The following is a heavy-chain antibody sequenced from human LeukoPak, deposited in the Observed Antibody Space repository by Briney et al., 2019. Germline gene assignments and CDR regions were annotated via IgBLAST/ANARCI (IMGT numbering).Heavy chain of an antibody. CDR2: INSDGSST. CDR1: GFTLSSYW. D-gene: IGHD3-22*01. V-gene: IGHV3-74*01. CDR3: ARDSPNYDSSGYDPWYFDL. Sequence: GGSLRPSCAASGFTLSSYWMHWVRQAPGKGLVWVSRINSDGSSTSYADSVKGRFTISRDNAKNTLYLQMNSLRAEDTAVYYCARDSPNYDSSGYDPWYFDLWGRGTLVTVSS. J-gene: IGHJ2*01.